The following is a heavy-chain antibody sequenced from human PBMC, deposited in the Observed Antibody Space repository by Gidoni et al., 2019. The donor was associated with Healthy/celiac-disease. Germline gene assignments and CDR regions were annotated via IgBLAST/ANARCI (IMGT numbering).Heavy chain of an antibody. D-gene: IGHD1-26*01. Sequence: EVQLVESGGGLVKPGGSLRLSCAASGFTFSSYSMNWVRQAPGKGLEWVSSISSSSSYIYYADSVKGRFTISRDNAKNSLYLQMNSLRAEDTAVYYCARDRVVGATQEAFDIWGQGTMVTVSS. CDR2: ISSSSSYI. J-gene: IGHJ3*02. V-gene: IGHV3-21*01. CDR3: ARDRVVGATQEAFDI. CDR1: GFTFSSYS.